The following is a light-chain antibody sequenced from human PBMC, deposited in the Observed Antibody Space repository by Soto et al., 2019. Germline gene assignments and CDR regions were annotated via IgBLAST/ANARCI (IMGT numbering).Light chain of an antibody. Sequence: EVVMTQSPATVSVFPGEGVTLSCRASQTISTDLAWYQQKPGQAPRLLIYGASTRATGVPDRFGGGGSGTEFTLTISSLQSEDFAFYYCQQNNKWPPVTFGGGTKVDIK. CDR1: QTISTD. CDR3: QQNNKWPPVT. CDR2: GAS. V-gene: IGKV3-15*01. J-gene: IGKJ4*01.